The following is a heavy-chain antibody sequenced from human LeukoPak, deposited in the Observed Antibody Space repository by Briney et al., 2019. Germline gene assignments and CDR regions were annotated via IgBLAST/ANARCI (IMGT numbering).Heavy chain of an antibody. CDR3: ARAGLDCSGGSCAFYGMDV. CDR1: GVTISSNY. J-gene: IGHJ6*04. CDR2: IYSGGSA. Sequence: PGGSLRLSCAASGVTISSNYMSWVRQAQGKGLDLVSVIYSGGSAYYSDSVNGRFTISRDNSKNTLYLQMNSLRAEDTAVYYCARAGLDCSGGSCAFYGMDVWGKGTTVTVSS. V-gene: IGHV3-53*01. D-gene: IGHD2-15*01.